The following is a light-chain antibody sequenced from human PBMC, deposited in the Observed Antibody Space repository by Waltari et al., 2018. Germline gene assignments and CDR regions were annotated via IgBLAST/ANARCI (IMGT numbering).Light chain of an antibody. CDR2: NVN. Sequence: QSALTQPASVSGPPGQSIAISCTGTNTDVGGFNDVSWYQQHPGNAPQLIIYNVNNRPSGVSNRFFGSKSDNTASLTIAGLQAEDEADYYCSSYATGGTYVFGTGTKVTVL. J-gene: IGLJ1*01. CDR3: SSYATGGTYV. CDR1: NTDVGGFND. V-gene: IGLV2-14*03.